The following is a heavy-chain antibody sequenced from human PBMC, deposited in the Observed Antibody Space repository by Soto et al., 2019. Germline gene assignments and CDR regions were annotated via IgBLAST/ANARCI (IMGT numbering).Heavy chain of an antibody. J-gene: IGHJ3*02. CDR2: VYYSGST. CDR3: ASIDLWSGSCPPFVRGEI. D-gene: IGHD3-3*01. Sequence: SETLSLTCTVSGGYSRSSSYYWGWIRQPPGKGLEWIGSVYYSGSTYYNPSLKSRVTISVDTSKNEFSLKLSSVTAADTAVYYCASIDLWSGSCPPFVRGEIWGQGTIVTVSS. V-gene: IGHV4-39*01. CDR1: GGYSRSSSYY.